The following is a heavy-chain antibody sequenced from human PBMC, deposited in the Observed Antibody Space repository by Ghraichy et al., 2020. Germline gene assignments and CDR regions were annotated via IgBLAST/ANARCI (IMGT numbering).Heavy chain of an antibody. J-gene: IGHJ4*01. CDR2: IYSGGNT. D-gene: IGHD5-18*01. Sequence: GGSLRLACAASGFTVSTNDMSWVRQAPGKGLEWVSVIYSGGNTYYEDSVKGRFTISRDNSKNTLYLQMNSVIAEDTAVYYCARTETGFSYAFSYWGHGNLVSFAS. CDR1: GFTVSTND. V-gene: IGHV3-53*01. CDR3: ARTETGFSYAFSY.